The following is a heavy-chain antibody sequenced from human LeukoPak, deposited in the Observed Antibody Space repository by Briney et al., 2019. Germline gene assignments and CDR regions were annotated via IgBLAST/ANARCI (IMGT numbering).Heavy chain of an antibody. V-gene: IGHV3-33*01. CDR1: GFTFSSYG. D-gene: IGHD4-23*01. CDR3: ARDADYGGNSYFDY. CDR2: IWYDGSNK. Sequence: GGSLRLSCAASGFTFSSYGMHRVRQAPGKGLEWVAVIWYDGSNKYYADSVKGRFTISRDNSKNTLYLQMNSLRAEDTAVYYCARDADYGGNSYFDYWGQGTLVTVSS. J-gene: IGHJ4*02.